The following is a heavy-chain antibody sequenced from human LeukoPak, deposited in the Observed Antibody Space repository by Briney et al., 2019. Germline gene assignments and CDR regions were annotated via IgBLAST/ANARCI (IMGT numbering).Heavy chain of an antibody. CDR2: IYYSGST. J-gene: IGHJ5*02. CDR3: ARDSHYYDSSGYWFRSGKWFDP. CDR1: GGSISSSSYY. V-gene: IGHV4-39*07. Sequence: SETLSLTCTVSGGSISSSSYYWGWIRQPPGKGLEWIGSIYYSGSTYYNPSLKSRVTISVDTSKNQFSLKLSSVTAADTAVYYCARDSHYYDSSGYWFRSGKWFDPWGQGTLVTVSS. D-gene: IGHD3-22*01.